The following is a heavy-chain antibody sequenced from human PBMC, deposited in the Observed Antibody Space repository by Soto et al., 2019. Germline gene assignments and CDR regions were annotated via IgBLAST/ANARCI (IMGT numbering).Heavy chain of an antibody. CDR3: ARDVYNIMTCWLTDQ. J-gene: IGHJ4*01. CDR1: GFTFSDYY. Sequence: QVQLVESGGGLVKPGGSLRLSCAASGFTFSDYYMTWIRQAPGKGLEWVSYISSSGSTMDYIDSVKGRFTISRDNTKNPLSQQKDSRTVDDTAVYYCARDVYNIMTCWLTDQWGKGTLVTVSS. D-gene: IGHD3-9*01. V-gene: IGHV3-11*01. CDR2: ISSSGSTM.